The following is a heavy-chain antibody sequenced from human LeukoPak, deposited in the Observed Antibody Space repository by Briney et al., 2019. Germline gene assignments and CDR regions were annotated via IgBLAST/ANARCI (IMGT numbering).Heavy chain of an antibody. D-gene: IGHD1-26*01. J-gene: IGHJ5*02. CDR3: ARGYSGSYYGFWFDP. CDR2: IIPIFGTA. CDR1: GGTFSSYA. Sequence: ASVKVSCKASGGTFSSYAISWVRQAPGQGLEWMGGIIPIFGTANYAQKFQGRVTITTDESTSTVYMELSSLRSEDTAVYYCARGYSGSYYGFWFDPWGQGTLVTVSS. V-gene: IGHV1-69*05.